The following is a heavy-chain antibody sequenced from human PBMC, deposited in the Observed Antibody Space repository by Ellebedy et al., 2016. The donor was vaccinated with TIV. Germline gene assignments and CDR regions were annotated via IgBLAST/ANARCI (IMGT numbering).Heavy chain of an antibody. J-gene: IGHJ3*02. CDR1: QFTFSNYA. D-gene: IGHD1-7*01. CDR3: ARATRTGTTSFDI. V-gene: IGHV3-23*01. CDR2: ITYCGIST. Sequence: PGGSLRLSCAASQFTFSNYAMSWVRQAPGKGLEWVSTITYCGISTYYADSVMGRFTISRDTSKNTLYLHMNNLRPEDTAVYYCARATRTGTTSFDIWGQGTMVTVSS.